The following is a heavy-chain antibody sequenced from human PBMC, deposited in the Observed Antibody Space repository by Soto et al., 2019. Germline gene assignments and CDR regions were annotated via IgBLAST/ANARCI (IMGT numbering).Heavy chain of an antibody. CDR3: AHRLTATAFDI. Sequence: QITLKESGPTLVKPTQTLTLTCTFSGFSLSTSGVAVGWIRQPPGKALEWLALIYWDDDKRYSLSMKGRLTITRDTSKNQVVLIMTNMDPEDTATYYCAHRLTATAFDIWGQGTMVTVSS. D-gene: IGHD2-21*02. V-gene: IGHV2-5*02. J-gene: IGHJ3*02. CDR1: GFSLSTSGVA. CDR2: IYWDDDK.